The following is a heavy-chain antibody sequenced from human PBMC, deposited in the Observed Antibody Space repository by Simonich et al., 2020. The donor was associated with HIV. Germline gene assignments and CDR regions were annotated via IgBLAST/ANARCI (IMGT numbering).Heavy chain of an antibody. CDR1: GYTFTGYY. J-gene: IGHJ5*02. CDR3: ARWGGYYNFYSIYSGNWFDP. CDR2: SKPKSGGT. V-gene: IGHV1-2*02. D-gene: IGHD3-3*01. Sequence: QMQLVQSGAEVRKPGASVKVSCKASGYTFTGYYVYWGRQATGQGIEWNGSSKPKSGGTNYAQNFKGRVTMTRDTSISTTYMEMSRLTSDDTAVYYCARWGGYYNFYSIYSGNWFDPWGQGTLVIVSS.